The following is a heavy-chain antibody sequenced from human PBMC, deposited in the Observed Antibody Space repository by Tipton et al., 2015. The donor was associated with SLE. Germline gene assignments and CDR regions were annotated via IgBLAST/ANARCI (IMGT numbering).Heavy chain of an antibody. CDR3: AREVGNLDY. CDR2: IYHGGSTNSGST. V-gene: IGHV4-4*08. D-gene: IGHD2-2*01. J-gene: IGHJ4*02. Sequence: GLVKPSETLSLTCTVSGGSIRSYYWSWIRQTPEKGLEWIASIYHGGSTNSGSTKYNPSLKSRVTISVDTSKNQFSLKLSSVTAADTAVYYCAREVGNLDYWGQGTLVTVSS. CDR1: GGSIRSYY.